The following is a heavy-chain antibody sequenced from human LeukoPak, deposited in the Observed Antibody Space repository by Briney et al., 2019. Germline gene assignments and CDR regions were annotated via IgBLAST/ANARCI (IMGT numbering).Heavy chain of an antibody. CDR1: GGSIGSGGYY. CDR2: IYYSGST. V-gene: IGHV4-31*01. J-gene: IGHJ4*02. D-gene: IGHD5-12*01. CDR3: ARVGGYSGYAAI. Sequence: TSETLSLTCTVSGGSIGSGGYYWSWIRQHPGKGLEWIGYIYYSGSTYYNPSLRSQVNISLDTSKNQFSLKLNSVTAADTAVYYCARVGGYSGYAAICGQGTLVTVSS.